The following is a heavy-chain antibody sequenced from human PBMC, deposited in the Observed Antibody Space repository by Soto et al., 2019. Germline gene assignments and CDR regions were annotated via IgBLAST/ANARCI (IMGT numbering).Heavy chain of an antibody. Sequence: TSETLSLTCAVSGYSISSGYYWGWIRQPPGKGLEWIGSIYHSGSTYYNPSLKSRVTISVDTSKNQFSLKLSSVTAADTAVYYCAREEYGIVVPLNGMDVWGQGTTVTVSS. CDR1: GYSISSGYY. V-gene: IGHV4-38-2*02. CDR2: IYHSGST. CDR3: AREEYGIVVPLNGMDV. D-gene: IGHD3-22*01. J-gene: IGHJ6*02.